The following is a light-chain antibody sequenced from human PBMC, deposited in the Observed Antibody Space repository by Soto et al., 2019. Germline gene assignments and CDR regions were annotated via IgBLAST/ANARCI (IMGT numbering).Light chain of an antibody. V-gene: IGKV3-20*01. CDR2: GAS. CDR1: QSVSSSY. CDR3: QQYGSSLTWT. Sequence: ENVLTQSPGTLSFSPRERATLPCRASQSVSSSYLAWYQQKPGQAPRLLIYGASSRATGIPDRFSGSGSGTGFTLTISRLEPEDFAVYYCQQYGSSLTWTFGQGTKVDIK. J-gene: IGKJ1*01.